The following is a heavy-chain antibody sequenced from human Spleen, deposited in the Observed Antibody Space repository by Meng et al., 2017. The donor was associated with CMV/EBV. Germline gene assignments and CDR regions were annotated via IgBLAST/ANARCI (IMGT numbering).Heavy chain of an antibody. D-gene: IGHD1-26*01. CDR3: ARDLVGATITGAQGLGTDY. Sequence: QLQLQESGPGLAKPSETLSLTCTVSGGSISSSSYYWGWIRQPPGKGLEWIGSIYHSGSTYYNPSLKSRVTISVDTSKNQFSLNLSSVTAADTGVYYCARDLVGATITGAQGLGTDYWGQGTLVTVSS. J-gene: IGHJ4*02. CDR2: IYHSGST. V-gene: IGHV4-39*07. CDR1: GGSISSSSYY.